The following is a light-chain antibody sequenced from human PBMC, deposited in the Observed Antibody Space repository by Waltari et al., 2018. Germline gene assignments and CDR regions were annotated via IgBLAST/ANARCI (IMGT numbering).Light chain of an antibody. V-gene: IGKV1-39*01. Sequence: DIQMTQSPSSLSASVGDRVTITCRASQSISSYLNWYQQKPGKAPKLLIYAASSLQSGSPSRFSGSGSGTDFTLTISSLQPEDFATYYCQQSYRTPITFGQGTRLEIK. CDR1: QSISSY. CDR2: AAS. CDR3: QQSYRTPIT. J-gene: IGKJ5*01.